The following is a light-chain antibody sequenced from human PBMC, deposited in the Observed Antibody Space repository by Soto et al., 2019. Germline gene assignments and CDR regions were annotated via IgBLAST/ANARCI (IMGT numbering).Light chain of an antibody. J-gene: IGLJ1*01. V-gene: IGLV2-14*03. CDR2: DVN. CDR1: SSDVGGYNS. CDR3: CSYTSRSTYV. Sequence: QSALTQPASVSGSPGQSITISCTGTSSDVGGYNSVSWYQQHPGKAPKFMIYDVNNRPSGVSNRFSGSKSGNTASLTISGLQAEDEADYYCCSYTSRSTYVFGTGTKLTVL.